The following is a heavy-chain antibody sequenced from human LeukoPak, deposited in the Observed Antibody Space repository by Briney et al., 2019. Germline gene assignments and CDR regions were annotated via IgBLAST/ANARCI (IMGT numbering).Heavy chain of an antibody. D-gene: IGHD3-10*01. CDR1: GGSISSGDYY. CDR2: IYYSGST. V-gene: IGHV4-30-4*01. CDR3: ARVYYGSGSQNFDY. J-gene: IGHJ4*02. Sequence: SETLSLTCTVSGGSISSGDYYWRWIRQPPGKGLEWIGYIYYSGSTYYNPSLKSRVTISVDTSKNQFSLKLSSVTAADTAVYYCARVYYGSGSQNFDYWGQGTLVTVSS.